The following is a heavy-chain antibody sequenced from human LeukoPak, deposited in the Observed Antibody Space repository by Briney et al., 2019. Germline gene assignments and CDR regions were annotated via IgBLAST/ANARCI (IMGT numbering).Heavy chain of an antibody. CDR2: ISGSGAAT. CDR1: GFTFSSYA. J-gene: IGHJ4*02. D-gene: IGHD2-21*01. CDR3: AKRETLLYFEC. Sequence: QPGGSLRLSCAASGFTFSSYAMNWVRQAPGKGLEWVSGISGSGAATYYADSLKGRFTISRDNSKNTLYLQMNSLRAEDTAIYYCAKRETLLYFECWGQGTLVTVSS. V-gene: IGHV3-23*01.